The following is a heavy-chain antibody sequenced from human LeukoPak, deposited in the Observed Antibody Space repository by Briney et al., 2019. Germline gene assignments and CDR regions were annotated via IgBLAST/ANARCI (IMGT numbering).Heavy chain of an antibody. CDR2: VNLQGST. V-gene: IGHV4-4*02. Sequence: TSETLSLTCGVSGGSITITNYWTWVRQPPGKGLEWIGEVNLQGSTNYNPSLMGRVAISVDTSENHISLQLTSVTAADTAVYYCAREGGPYRPLDYSGQGTLVTVSS. J-gene: IGHJ4*02. CDR3: AREGGPYRPLDY. CDR1: GGSITITNY.